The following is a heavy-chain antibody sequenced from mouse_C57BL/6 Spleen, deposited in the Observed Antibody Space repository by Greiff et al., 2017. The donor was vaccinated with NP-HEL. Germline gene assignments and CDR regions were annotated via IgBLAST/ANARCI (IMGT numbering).Heavy chain of an antibody. CDR3: ARDDYDLYAMDY. V-gene: IGHV1-54*01. J-gene: IGHJ4*01. CDR1: GYAFTNYL. D-gene: IGHD2-4*01. Sequence: QVQLQQSGAELVRPGTSVKVSCKASGYAFTNYLIEWVKQRPGQGLEWIGVINPGSGGTNYNEKFKGKATLTADKSSSTAYMQLSSLTSEDSAVYFCARDDYDLYAMDYWGQGTSVTVSS. CDR2: INPGSGGT.